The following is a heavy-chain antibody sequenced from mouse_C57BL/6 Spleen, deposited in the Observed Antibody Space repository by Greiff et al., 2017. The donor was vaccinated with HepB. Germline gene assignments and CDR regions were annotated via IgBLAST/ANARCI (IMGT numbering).Heavy chain of an antibody. CDR3: ARPYYSKWYFDV. J-gene: IGHJ1*03. D-gene: IGHD2-5*01. V-gene: IGHV1-18*01. CDR2: INPNNGGT. Sequence: EVKLQESGPELVKPGASVKIPCKASGYTFTDYNMDWVKQSHGKSLEWIGDINPNNGGTIYNQKFKGKATLTVDKSSSTAYMELRSLTSEDTAVYYCARPYYSKWYFDVWGTGTTVTVSS. CDR1: GYTFTDYN.